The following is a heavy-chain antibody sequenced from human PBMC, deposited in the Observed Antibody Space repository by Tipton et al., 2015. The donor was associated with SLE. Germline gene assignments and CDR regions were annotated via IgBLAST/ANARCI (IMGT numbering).Heavy chain of an antibody. CDR2: IRSDGSIK. Sequence: SLRLSCAASGLTFSSYGMHWVRQAPGKGLEWVAFIRSDGSIKYSADSVKGRFTISRDNSKNTVYLQMNSLRAEDTALYYCAKGQYSSSWRGYFDLWGRGTLVTVSS. D-gene: IGHD6-13*01. V-gene: IGHV3-30*02. J-gene: IGHJ2*01. CDR3: AKGQYSSSWRGYFDL. CDR1: GLTFSSYG.